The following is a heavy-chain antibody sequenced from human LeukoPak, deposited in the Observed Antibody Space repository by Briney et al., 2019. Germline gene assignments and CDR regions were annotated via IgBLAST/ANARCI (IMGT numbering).Heavy chain of an antibody. CDR2: IYYSGST. V-gene: IGHV4-39*01. J-gene: IGHJ5*02. Sequence: SETLSLTCTVSGGSISSSSYYWGWVRQPPGRGVEGVGSIYYSGSTYYNPSLKSRVTISVDTSKNQFSLKLSSVTAADTAVYYCARGPYGDYVWQYNWFDPWGQGTLVTVSS. CDR3: ARGPYGDYVWQYNWFDP. CDR1: GGSISSSSYY. D-gene: IGHD4-17*01.